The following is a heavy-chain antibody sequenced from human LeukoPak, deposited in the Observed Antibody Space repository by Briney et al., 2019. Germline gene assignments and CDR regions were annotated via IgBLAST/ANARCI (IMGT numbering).Heavy chain of an antibody. CDR2: IYHSGST. D-gene: IGHD2-2*01. V-gene: IGHV4-30-2*01. J-gene: IGHJ5*02. CDR1: GGSISSGGYY. CDR3: AREVHCSSTSCQGWFDP. Sequence: SETLSLTCTVSGGSISSGGYYWSWIRQPPGKGLEWIGYIYHSGSTYYNPSLKSRVTISVDRSKNQFSLKLSSVTAADTAVYYCAREVHCSSTSCQGWFDPWGQGTLVTVSS.